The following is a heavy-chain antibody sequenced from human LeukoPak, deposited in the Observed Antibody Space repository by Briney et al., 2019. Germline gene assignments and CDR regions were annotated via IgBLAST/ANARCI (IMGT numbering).Heavy chain of an antibody. D-gene: IGHD6-13*01. CDR2: IYYSGST. Sequence: SETLSLTCTVSGGSISSYYWSWIRQPPGKGLEWIGYIYYSGSTNYNPSLKSRVTISVDTSKNQFSLKLSSVTAADTAVYYCARAVSSSWYRSDMDVWGKGTTVTVSS. CDR3: ARAVSSSWYRSDMDV. CDR1: GGSISSYY. V-gene: IGHV4-59*12. J-gene: IGHJ6*03.